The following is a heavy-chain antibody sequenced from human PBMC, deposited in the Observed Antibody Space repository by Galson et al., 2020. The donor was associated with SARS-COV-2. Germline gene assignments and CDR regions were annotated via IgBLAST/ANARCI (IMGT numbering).Heavy chain of an antibody. J-gene: IGHJ4*02. D-gene: IGHD2-2*02. CDR2: IYYSGST. CDR1: GGSISSSSYS. Sequence: SETLSLTCTVSGGSISSSSYSWGWIRQPPGKGLEWIGSIYYSGSTYYNPSLKSRVTISVDTSKNQFSLKLSSVTAADTAVYYCAREALYQLLYDYWGQGTLVTVSS. CDR3: AREALYQLLYDY. V-gene: IGHV4-39*07.